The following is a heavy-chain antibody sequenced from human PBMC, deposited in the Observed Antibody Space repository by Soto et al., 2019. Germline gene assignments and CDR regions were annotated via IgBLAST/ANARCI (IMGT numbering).Heavy chain of an antibody. J-gene: IGHJ6*02. CDR1: GFTFSDYY. D-gene: IGHD3-3*01. Sequence: GGSLRLSCAASGFTFSDYYMSWIRQAPGKGLEWVSYISSSGSTIYYADSVKGRFTISRDNAKNSLYLQMHRLRAEDTAVYYFARSLRLEWFTYYGIAAWGQGTTVTVS. CDR2: ISSSGSTI. V-gene: IGHV3-11*01. CDR3: ARSLRLEWFTYYGIAA.